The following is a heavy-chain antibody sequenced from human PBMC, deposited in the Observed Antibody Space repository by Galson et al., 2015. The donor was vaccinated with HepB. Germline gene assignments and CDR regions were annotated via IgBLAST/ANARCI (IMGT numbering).Heavy chain of an antibody. CDR1: GYTFTSYY. V-gene: IGHV1-46*01. Sequence: SVKVSCKASGYTFTSYYMHWVRQAPGQGLEWMGIINPSGGSTSYAQKFQGRVTMTRDTSTSTVYMELSSLRSEDTAVYYCARDTFLARGVIISAPREWGQGTLVTVSS. CDR2: INPSGGST. D-gene: IGHD3-10*01. CDR3: ARDTFLARGVIISAPRE. J-gene: IGHJ4*02.